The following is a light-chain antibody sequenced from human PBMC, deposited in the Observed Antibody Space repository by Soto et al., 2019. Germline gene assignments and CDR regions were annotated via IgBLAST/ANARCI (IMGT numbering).Light chain of an antibody. Sequence: QPVLTQSPSASASLGASVKLTCTLSSGHSSYAIAWHQQQPEKGPRYLMKLNSDGSHNKGDGIPDRFSGSSSGAERYLTISSLQSEDESDYYCQTWVTGIYVFGTGTKLTDL. J-gene: IGLJ1*01. CDR1: SGHSSYA. CDR3: QTWVTGIYV. V-gene: IGLV4-69*01. CDR2: LNSDGSH.